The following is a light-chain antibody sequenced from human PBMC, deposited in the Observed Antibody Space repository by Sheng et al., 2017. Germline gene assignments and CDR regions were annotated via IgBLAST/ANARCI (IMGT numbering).Light chain of an antibody. Sequence: DIQMTQSPSSLSASVGDSVTITCRASQSMSTYLNWYQQKPGNAPRVLISASFSVQTGVPSRFSGSGSGTDFTLTITNLQPEDFATYFCQQSYRTPWTFGQGTEGGDET. V-gene: IGKV1-39*01. CDR1: QSMSTY. J-gene: IGKJ1*01. CDR2: ASF. CDR3: QQSYRTPWT.